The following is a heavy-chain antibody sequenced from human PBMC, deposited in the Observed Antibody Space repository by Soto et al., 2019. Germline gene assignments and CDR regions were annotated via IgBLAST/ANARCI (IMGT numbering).Heavy chain of an antibody. Sequence: VKLVESGGGVVQPGRSLRLSCAASGFSFSNCGMHWVRQAPGKGLEWVAAISSDGSDKYYSESVKGRFTISRDNSKNTLFLQMNSLRVEDTAVYYCVKGSEVARQELDYWGQGTLVTVSS. V-gene: IGHV3-30*18. D-gene: IGHD2-15*01. CDR1: GFSFSNCG. J-gene: IGHJ4*02. CDR3: VKGSEVARQELDY. CDR2: ISSDGSDK.